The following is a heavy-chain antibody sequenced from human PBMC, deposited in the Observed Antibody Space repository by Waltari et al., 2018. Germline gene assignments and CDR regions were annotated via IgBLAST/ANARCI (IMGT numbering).Heavy chain of an antibody. J-gene: IGHJ2*01. Sequence: EVQLVESGGGLVQPGGSLRLSCAASGFTFSSYWMSWVRQAPGRELEWVANRKQDGREKYYVDSVKGRFTISRDNAKNSLYLQMNSLRAEDTAVYYCAWTTVTTAWYFDLWGRGTLVTVSS. CDR3: AWTTVTTAWYFDL. D-gene: IGHD4-17*01. CDR2: RKQDGREK. CDR1: GFTFSSYW. V-gene: IGHV3-7*01.